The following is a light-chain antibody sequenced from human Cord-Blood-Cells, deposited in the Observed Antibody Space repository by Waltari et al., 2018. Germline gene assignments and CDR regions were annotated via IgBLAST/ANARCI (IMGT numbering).Light chain of an antibody. CDR1: SGHSSYI. J-gene: IGLJ3*02. CDR2: LEGSGSY. V-gene: IGLV4-60*03. Sequence: QPVLTQSSSASASLGSSVKLTCTLSSGHSSYIIAWHQQQPGKAPRYLMKLEGSGSYNKGSGVPYRFSGSSSGADRYLTISNLQSEDEADYYCETWDSNSWVFGGGTKLTVL. CDR3: ETWDSNSWV.